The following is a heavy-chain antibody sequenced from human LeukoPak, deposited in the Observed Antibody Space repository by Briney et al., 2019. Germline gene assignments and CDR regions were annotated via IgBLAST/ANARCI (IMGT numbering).Heavy chain of an antibody. CDR1: GFTFSSYA. J-gene: IGHJ5*02. V-gene: IGHV3-23*01. D-gene: IGHD2-2*01. CDR3: AKRAYCSGTTCYGNYFDP. Sequence: GGSLRLSCAASGFTFSSYAMSWVRQAPGKGLERVSDISGSGDSTDYADSVRGRLTISRDNSKNTVYLQMSSLRAEDTAVYYCAKRAYCSGTTCYGNYFDPWGQGTLVTVSS. CDR2: ISGSGDST.